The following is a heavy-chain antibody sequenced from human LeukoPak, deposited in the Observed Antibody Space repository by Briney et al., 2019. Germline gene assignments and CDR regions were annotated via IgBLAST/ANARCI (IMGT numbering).Heavy chain of an antibody. J-gene: IGHJ6*03. Sequence: ASVKVSCKASGGTFSSYAISWVRQAPGQGLEWMGGIIPIFGTANYAQKFQGRVTITADESTSTAYMELSSLRSEDTAVYYCARDGWWLRTDCYYYMDVWGKGTTVTVSS. V-gene: IGHV1-69*13. CDR1: GGTFSSYA. D-gene: IGHD5-12*01. CDR2: IIPIFGTA. CDR3: ARDGWWLRTDCYYYMDV.